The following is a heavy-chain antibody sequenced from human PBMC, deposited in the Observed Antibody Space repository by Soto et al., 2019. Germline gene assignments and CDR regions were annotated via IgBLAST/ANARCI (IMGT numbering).Heavy chain of an antibody. CDR3: ASGPYTSSSGGYYYYYMDV. J-gene: IGHJ6*03. V-gene: IGHV1-69*02. CDR2: IVPMFGIP. Sequence: QVQLVQSGAEVKKPGSSVKVSCKASGGTFSSYAINWVRQAPGQGLEWMGRIVPMFGIPNFAPKFQGRVTRTADRSRTTAYMELSSLRSEDTSVYYCASGPYTSSSGGYYYYYMDVWGKGTTVTVSS. CDR1: GGTFSSYA. D-gene: IGHD6-6*01.